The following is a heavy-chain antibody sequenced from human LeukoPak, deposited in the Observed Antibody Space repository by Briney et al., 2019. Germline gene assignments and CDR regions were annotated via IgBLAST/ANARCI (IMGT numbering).Heavy chain of an antibody. CDR2: INPNSGGT. V-gene: IGHV1-2*02. CDR3: ARGSTMIIVVYYYYYYMDV. J-gene: IGHJ6*03. D-gene: IGHD3-22*01. CDR1: GYTFTGYY. Sequence: ASLNVSCKASGYTFTGYYMHWVRQAPGQGLEWMGWINPNSGGTNYTQKSQGRVTMTRDTSSSTAYMELRRLRPDDPAVYYFARGSTMIIVVYYYYYYMDVWGKGTTVTVSS.